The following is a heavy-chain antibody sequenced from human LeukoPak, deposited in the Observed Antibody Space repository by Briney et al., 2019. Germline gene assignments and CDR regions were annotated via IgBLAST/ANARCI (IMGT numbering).Heavy chain of an antibody. CDR2: INPSGGST. Sequence: ASVKVSCKASGYTFTSYYMHWVRQAPGQGLEWMGIINPSGGSTSYAQKFQGRVTMTRDTSMSTVYMELSSLRSEDTAVYYCARRITIFGVADFSMDVWGQGTTVTVSS. D-gene: IGHD3-3*01. CDR3: ARRITIFGVADFSMDV. CDR1: GYTFTSYY. J-gene: IGHJ6*02. V-gene: IGHV1-46*01.